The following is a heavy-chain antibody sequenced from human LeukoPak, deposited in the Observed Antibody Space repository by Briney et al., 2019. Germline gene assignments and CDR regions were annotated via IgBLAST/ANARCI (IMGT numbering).Heavy chain of an antibody. CDR2: ISSSSSTI. Sequence: LSLTCAVYGGSFSGYYWSWIRQAPGKGLEWVSYISSSSSTIYYADSVKGRFTISRDNAKNSLYLQMNSLRAEDTAVYYCARRSGLDYWGQGTLVTVSS. V-gene: IGHV3-11*04. CDR1: GGSFSGYY. J-gene: IGHJ4*02. CDR3: ARRSGLDY. D-gene: IGHD3-22*01.